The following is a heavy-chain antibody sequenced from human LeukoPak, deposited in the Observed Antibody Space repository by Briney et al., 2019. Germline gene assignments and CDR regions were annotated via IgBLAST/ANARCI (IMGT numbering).Heavy chain of an antibody. Sequence: GGSLRLSCAASGFIVSDHYMGWVRQAAGKGLEWVSLISGSGGGTYYADSVKGRFTISRDNSKNTLYLQMNSLRAEDTAVYYCARNIPVTRWGYWGQGTLVTVSS. V-gene: IGHV3-23*01. CDR3: ARNIPVTRWGY. CDR1: GFIVSDHY. D-gene: IGHD2-21*01. J-gene: IGHJ4*02. CDR2: ISGSGGGT.